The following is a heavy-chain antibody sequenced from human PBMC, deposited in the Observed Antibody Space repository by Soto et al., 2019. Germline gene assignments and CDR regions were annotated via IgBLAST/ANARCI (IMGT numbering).Heavy chain of an antibody. J-gene: IGHJ6*02. CDR3: ARIYGGGSYFYYGMDV. D-gene: IGHD3-16*01. V-gene: IGHV1-69*12. CDR2: IIPIFGTT. Sequence: QVQLVQSGAEVKKPGSSVKVSCKASGGTFSSYALSWVRQAPGQGLEWMGGIIPIFGTTHYAQELQGRVTMTADGSTSTAYMERSSLTSEDTAVYYCARIYGGGSYFYYGMDVWGQGTTVTVSS. CDR1: GGTFSSYA.